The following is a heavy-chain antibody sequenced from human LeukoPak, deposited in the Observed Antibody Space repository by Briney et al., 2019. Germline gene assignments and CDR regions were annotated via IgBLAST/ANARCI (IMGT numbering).Heavy chain of an antibody. V-gene: IGHV3-30*04. J-gene: IGHJ4*02. CDR1: EFIFSRYA. CDR2: LSYDDTNE. D-gene: IGHD5-24*01. Sequence: GGSLRLSCAPSEFIFSRYAMHWVRQAPGKGLEWVAILSYDDTNEYYADSVAGRFTISRDNSKNTLYLQMNSLRPDDTAVYYCARDRRDGNNLAFHFDYWGQGTLVTVSS. CDR3: ARDRRDGNNLAFHFDY.